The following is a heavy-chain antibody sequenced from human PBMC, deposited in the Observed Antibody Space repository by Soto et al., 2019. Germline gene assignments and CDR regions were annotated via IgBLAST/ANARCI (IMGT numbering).Heavy chain of an antibody. CDR2: IYYSGST. CDR3: AREVEMATITDWYFDL. D-gene: IGHD5-12*01. J-gene: IGHJ2*01. V-gene: IGHV4-59*12. CDR1: GGSISSYY. Sequence: QVQLQESGPGLVKPSETLSLTCTVSGGSISSYYWSWIRQPPGKGLEWIGYIYYSGSTNYNPSLKSRFTISVDTSKNQFSLKLSSVTAADTAVYYCAREVEMATITDWYFDLWGRGTLVTVSS.